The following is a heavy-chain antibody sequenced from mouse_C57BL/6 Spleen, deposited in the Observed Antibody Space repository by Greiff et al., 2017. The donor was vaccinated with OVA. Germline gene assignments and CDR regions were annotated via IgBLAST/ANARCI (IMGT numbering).Heavy chain of an antibody. CDR3: TRGDYDDDGYYDMDY. Sequence: DVKLVESGGGLVQPGGSMKLSCAASGFTFSDAWMDWVRQSPEQGLEWVAEIRTKANNHATYYAVSVKGRFTISRDDSTSSVYLQMNSLRAEDTGNYYCTRGDYDDDGYYDMDYWGQGTSVTVSS. D-gene: IGHD2-4*01. V-gene: IGHV6-6*01. CDR2: IRTKANNHAT. J-gene: IGHJ4*01. CDR1: GFTFSDAW.